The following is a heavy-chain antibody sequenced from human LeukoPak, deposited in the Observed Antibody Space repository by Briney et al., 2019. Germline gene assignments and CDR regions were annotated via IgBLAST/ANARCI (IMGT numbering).Heavy chain of an antibody. CDR2: IKSKTDDGTT. V-gene: IGHV3-15*01. CDR1: GFTFSNAW. Sequence: GGSLRLSCAASGFTFSNAWMSWVRQAPGKGLEWVGRIKSKTDDGTTDYAAPVKGRFTISRDDSKNTLYLQMNSQKTEDTAVYYCSTVALNYYDSSGPFDPWGQGTLVTVSS. J-gene: IGHJ5*02. D-gene: IGHD3-22*01. CDR3: STVALNYYDSSGPFDP.